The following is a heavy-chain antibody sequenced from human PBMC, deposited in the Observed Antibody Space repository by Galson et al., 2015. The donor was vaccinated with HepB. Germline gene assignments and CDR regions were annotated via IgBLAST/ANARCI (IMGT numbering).Heavy chain of an antibody. CDR1: GFTFSSYA. D-gene: IGHD3-22*01. CDR3: AREGAVDYYDSSGYYYVAY. V-gene: IGHV3-30*04. CDR2: ISYDGSNK. J-gene: IGHJ4*02. Sequence: SLRLSCAASGFTFSSYAMHWVRQAPGKGLEWVAVISYDGSNKYYADSVKGRFTISRDNSKNTLYLQMNSLRSEDTAVYYCAREGAVDYYDSSGYYYVAYWGQGTLVTVSS.